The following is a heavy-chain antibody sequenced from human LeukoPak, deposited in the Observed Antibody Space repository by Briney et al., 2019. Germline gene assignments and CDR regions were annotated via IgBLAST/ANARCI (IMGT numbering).Heavy chain of an antibody. CDR3: ARSRYYYGSGSPKEGFDY. CDR2: IYYSGST. CDR1: GGSISSSSYY. V-gene: IGHV4-39*07. D-gene: IGHD3-10*01. J-gene: IGHJ4*02. Sequence: SQTLSLTCTVSGGSISSSSYYWGWIRQPPGKGLEWIGSIYYSGSTYYNPSLKSRVTISVDTSKNQFSLKLSSVTAADTAVYYCARSRYYYGSGSPKEGFDYWGQGTLVTVSS.